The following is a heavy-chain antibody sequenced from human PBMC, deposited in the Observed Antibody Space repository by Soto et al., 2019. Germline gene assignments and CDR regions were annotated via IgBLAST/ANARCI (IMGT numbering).Heavy chain of an antibody. CDR2: ISSNGGST. V-gene: IGHV3-64*01. J-gene: IGHJ4*02. Sequence: GGSLRLSCAASGFTFSSYAMHWVRQAPGKGLEYVSAISSNGGSTYYANSVKGRFTISRDNSKNTLYLQMGSLRAEDMAVYYCARGEGYCSGGSCYDFDYWGQGTLVTVSS. D-gene: IGHD2-15*01. CDR3: ARGEGYCSGGSCYDFDY. CDR1: GFTFSSYA.